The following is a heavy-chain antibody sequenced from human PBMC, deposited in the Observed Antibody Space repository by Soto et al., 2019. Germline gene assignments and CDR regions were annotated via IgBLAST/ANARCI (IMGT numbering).Heavy chain of an antibody. J-gene: IGHJ5*02. D-gene: IGHD3-10*01. Sequence: QLLQSGGGLVQPGGSLTLSWAASGFTFGPTYMSWVRQAPGEGLEWVSTIDGSGGITYYADSVKGRFTISRDNSRNTVYLQMNSLRGDDMALYYCVKNSGWFNTWGQGALVTVSS. CDR2: IDGSGGIT. CDR1: GFTFGPTY. CDR3: VKNSGWFNT. V-gene: IGHV3-23*01.